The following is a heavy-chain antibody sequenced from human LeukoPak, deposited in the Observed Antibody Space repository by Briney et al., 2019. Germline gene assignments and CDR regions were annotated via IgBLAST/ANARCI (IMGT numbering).Heavy chain of an antibody. D-gene: IGHD5-18*01. CDR3: ARVGYSFSLNDWSRIGLGAYPTKYYYYMDV. Sequence: PSETLSLTCAVYGGSYSDYSWTWIRQPPGKGLEWIGEINQGGGTNYSPSLMSRVIMSVDTSKNQISLKVNSVTAADTAVYYCARVGYSFSLNDWSRIGLGAYPTKYYYYMDVWGKGTTVTVSS. J-gene: IGHJ6*03. CDR2: INQGGGT. V-gene: IGHV4-34*01. CDR1: GGSYSDYS.